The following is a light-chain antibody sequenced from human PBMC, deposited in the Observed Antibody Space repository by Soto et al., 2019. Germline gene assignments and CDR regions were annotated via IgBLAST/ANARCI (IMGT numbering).Light chain of an antibody. CDR2: RAS. CDR3: LQYHNLWA. CDR1: QNIYSN. Sequence: IVMTQSPATLSVSPGERATLSCRASQNIYSNVAWYRQRPGQAPRLLIYRASTRAPGIPARFSGSGSGTEFTLTISSLQSEDFTVYSCLQYHNLWAFGQGTKVDIK. V-gene: IGKV3-15*01. J-gene: IGKJ1*01.